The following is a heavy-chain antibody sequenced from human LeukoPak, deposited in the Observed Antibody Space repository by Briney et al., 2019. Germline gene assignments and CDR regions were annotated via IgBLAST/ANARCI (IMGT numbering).Heavy chain of an antibody. CDR1: GLTFSTYG. CDR3: AREARNYYVPSLEH. CDR2: IWYGGSNE. D-gene: IGHD3-16*01. Sequence: GGSLRLSCAVSGLTFSTYGMHWVRQAPGKGLEWVAVIWYGGSNEYYADSVKGRFTISRDNSKNTLYLQMNSLRAEDTAVYYCAREARNYYVPSLEHWGQGTLVTVSS. V-gene: IGHV3-33*08. J-gene: IGHJ1*01.